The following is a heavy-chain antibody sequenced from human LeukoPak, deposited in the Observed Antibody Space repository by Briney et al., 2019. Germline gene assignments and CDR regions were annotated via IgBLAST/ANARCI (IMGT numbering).Heavy chain of an antibody. CDR2: ISGSGGST. CDR1: GFTFSSYA. Sequence: GGSLRLSCAASGFTFSSYAMSWVRQAPGKGLEWVLAISGSGGSTYYADSVKGRFTISRDNSKNTLYLQMNSLRAEDTAVYYCASTYDILTGYWYYFDYWGQGTLVTVSS. V-gene: IGHV3-23*01. CDR3: ASTYDILTGYWYYFDY. J-gene: IGHJ4*02. D-gene: IGHD3-9*01.